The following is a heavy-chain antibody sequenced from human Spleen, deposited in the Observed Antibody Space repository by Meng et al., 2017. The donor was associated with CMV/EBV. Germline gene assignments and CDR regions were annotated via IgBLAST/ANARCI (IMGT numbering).Heavy chain of an antibody. J-gene: IGHJ6*02. CDR2: IYHSGST. CDR3: AREGGKGDYRDYRMYYGMDV. V-gene: IGHV4-4*02. Sequence: SETLSLTCAVSGGSISSSNWWSWVRQPPGKGLEWIGEIYHSGSTNYNPSLKSRVTISVDTSKNQFSLNVTSVTAADTAVYYCAREGGKGDYRDYRMYYGMDVWGQGTTVTVSS. CDR1: GGSISSSNW. D-gene: IGHD4-11*01.